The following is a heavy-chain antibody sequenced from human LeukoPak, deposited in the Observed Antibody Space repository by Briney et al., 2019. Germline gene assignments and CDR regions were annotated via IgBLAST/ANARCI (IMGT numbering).Heavy chain of an antibody. V-gene: IGHV4-31*03. CDR1: GGSISSGDYY. CDR3: ARAGGFFSPFGY. J-gene: IGHJ4*02. CDR2: IYYSGST. D-gene: IGHD3-3*01. Sequence: SSETLSLTCTVSGGSISSGDYYWSWIRQHPGKGLEWIGYIYYSGSTCYNPSLKSRVTISVDTSKNQFSLKLSSVTAADTAVYYCARAGGFFSPFGYWGQGTLVTVSS.